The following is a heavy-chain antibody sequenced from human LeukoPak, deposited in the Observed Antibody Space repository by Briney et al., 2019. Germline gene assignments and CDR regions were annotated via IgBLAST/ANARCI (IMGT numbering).Heavy chain of an antibody. V-gene: IGHV4-34*01. J-gene: IGHJ4*02. CDR2: SNHSGST. Sequence: SETLSLTCAVYGGSFSGYSWSWIRQPPGKGLEWIGESNHSGSTNYNPSLKSRVTISVDTSKNQFSLKLSSVTAADTAVYYCARGPPYYYESSAYYFKYWGQGTLVTVSS. D-gene: IGHD3-22*01. CDR1: GGSFSGYS. CDR3: ARGPPYYYESSAYYFKY.